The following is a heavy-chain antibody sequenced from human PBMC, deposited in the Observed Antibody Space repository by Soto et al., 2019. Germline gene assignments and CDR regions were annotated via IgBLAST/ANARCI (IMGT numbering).Heavy chain of an antibody. D-gene: IGHD3-3*01. J-gene: IGHJ6*03. CDR3: ARRVFWRKAVYYMDV. CDR2: IFDTGST. CDR1: GGSISSFY. Sequence: SETLSLTCTVSGGSISSFYWSWIRQPPGKGLEWIGYIFDTGSTNYNPSLKSRVTISVDTSKNQFSLKLSSVTAADTAVYYCARRVFWRKAVYYMDVWGKGTTVTVSS. V-gene: IGHV4-59*08.